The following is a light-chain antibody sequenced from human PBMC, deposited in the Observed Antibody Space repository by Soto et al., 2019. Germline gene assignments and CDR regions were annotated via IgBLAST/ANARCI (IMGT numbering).Light chain of an antibody. V-gene: IGKV3-15*01. J-gene: IGKJ1*01. CDR1: QSVSSN. CDR3: QQYNNWPRT. CDR2: GAS. Sequence: EIAMTQCPATLSVFPGERATLSCRASQSVSSNLAWYQQKPGQAPRLLIYGASTRATGIPARFSGSGSGTEFTLTISSLQSEDFAVYYCQQYNNWPRTFGQGTKVDIK.